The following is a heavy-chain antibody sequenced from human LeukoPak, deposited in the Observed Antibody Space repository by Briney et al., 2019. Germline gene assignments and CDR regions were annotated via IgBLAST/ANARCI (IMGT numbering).Heavy chain of an antibody. CDR2: ISGSGCST. V-gene: IGHV3-23*01. J-gene: IGHJ4*02. CDR3: AGHLWRSAHFDY. Sequence: PGGSLRLSCAASGFTFTSYAMSWVRQAPGKGLEWISAISGSGCSTYYADSVKGRFTISRDNSKNTLYLQMNSLRAEDTAIYYCAGHLWRSAHFDYWGQGTLVTVSS. D-gene: IGHD2/OR15-2a*01. CDR1: GFTFTSYA.